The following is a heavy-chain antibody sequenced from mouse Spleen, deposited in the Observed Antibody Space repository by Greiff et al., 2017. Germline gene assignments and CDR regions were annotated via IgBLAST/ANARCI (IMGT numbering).Heavy chain of an antibody. V-gene: IGHV1-80*01. CDR3: ARGSSGSFDY. J-gene: IGHJ2*01. D-gene: IGHD3-2*02. CDR2: IYPGDGDT. CDR1: GYAFSSYW. Sequence: QVQLQQSGAELVKPGASVKISCKASGYAFSSYWMTWVKQRPGKGLEWIGQIYPGDGDTNYNGKFKGKATLTADKSSSTAYMQLSSLTSEDSAVYFCARGSSGSFDYWGQGTTLTVSS.